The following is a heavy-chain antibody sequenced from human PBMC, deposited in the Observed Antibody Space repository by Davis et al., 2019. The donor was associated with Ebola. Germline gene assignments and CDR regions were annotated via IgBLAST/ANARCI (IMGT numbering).Heavy chain of an antibody. Sequence: MPLETLSLTCTVSGGSVSSDNYYWSWIRQPPGKGLEWIAYISFSGRTNYNPSLQSRVTISVDRSKNQFSLTLRSLTAADTAVYYCARGSGLSKGIAVAGIVYWGQGSLVTVSS. CDR1: GGSVSSDNYY. CDR2: ISFSGRT. J-gene: IGHJ4*02. V-gene: IGHV4-61*01. D-gene: IGHD6-19*01. CDR3: ARGSGLSKGIAVAGIVY.